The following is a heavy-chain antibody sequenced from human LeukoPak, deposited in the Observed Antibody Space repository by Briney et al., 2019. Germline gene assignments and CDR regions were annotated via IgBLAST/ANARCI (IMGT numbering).Heavy chain of an antibody. CDR3: VRVGNYYDSRGYSTDAFDI. CDR2: IRNRAKSYTI. CDR1: GFIFSGHY. J-gene: IGHJ3*02. D-gene: IGHD3-22*01. Sequence: PGGSLRLSCGASGFIFSGHYMDWVRQAPGKGVEWIGRIRNRAKSYTIQYASSVKDRFTISRDDSRNSLYLQMNSLKTEDTAVYFCVRVGNYYDSRGYSTDAFDIWGRGTVVTVSS. V-gene: IGHV3-72*01.